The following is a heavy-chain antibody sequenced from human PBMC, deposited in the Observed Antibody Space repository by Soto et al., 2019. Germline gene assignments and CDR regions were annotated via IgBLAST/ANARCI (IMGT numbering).Heavy chain of an antibody. Sequence: QVQLVESGGGVVQPGRSLTLSCAASGFTFSSHGMHWVRQAPGKGLEWVAVIWHDGSQKYYGRSVKGRFTISRDNSRNTLYLQMNSLRAEDTAMYYCAKDSGSGSLGGTWGQGTLVTVSS. CDR2: IWHDGSQK. D-gene: IGHD1-26*01. CDR1: GFTFSSHG. J-gene: IGHJ5*02. V-gene: IGHV3-33*03. CDR3: AKDSGSGSLGGT.